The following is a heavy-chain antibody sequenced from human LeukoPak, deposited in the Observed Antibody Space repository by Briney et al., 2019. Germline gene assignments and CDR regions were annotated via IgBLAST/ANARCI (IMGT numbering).Heavy chain of an antibody. CDR2: INPNSGGT. D-gene: IGHD3-10*01. V-gene: IGHV1-2*06. CDR3: ARSSLYGSGSYHNDY. CDR1: GYTFTGYY. Sequence: GASVKVSCKASGYTFTGYYMHWVRQAPGQGLEWMGRINPNSGGTNYAQKFQGRVTMTRGTSISTAYMELSRLRSDDTAVYYCARSSLYGSGSYHNDYWGQGTLVTVSS. J-gene: IGHJ4*02.